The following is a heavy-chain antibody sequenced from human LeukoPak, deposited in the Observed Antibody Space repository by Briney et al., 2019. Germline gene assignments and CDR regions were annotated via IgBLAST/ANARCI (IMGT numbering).Heavy chain of an antibody. CDR2: IYYSGST. V-gene: IGHV4-39*07. CDR3: ARGMQYSRSSFNFDY. CDR1: GGSISSSSYY. Sequence: SETLSLTCTVSGGSISSSSYYWGWIRQPPGKGLEWIGSIYYSGSTYYNPSLKSRVTISVDTSKNQFSLKLSSVTAADTAVYYCARGMQYSRSSFNFDYWGQGTLVTVSS. J-gene: IGHJ4*02. D-gene: IGHD6-13*01.